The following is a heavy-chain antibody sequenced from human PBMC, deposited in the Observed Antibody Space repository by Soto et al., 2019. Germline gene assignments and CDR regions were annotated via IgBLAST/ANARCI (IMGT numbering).Heavy chain of an antibody. Sequence: SGALSLTCAVCGSSISSACYYWGWIRQHPGKALEGIGYIYYSGSTYYNPALKSRDSITVDTSKNHFSLERTTVPGADTAVYYWAQSYGDYVGNWFDPWGQGTLVTVSS. CDR3: AQSYGDYVGNWFDP. V-gene: IGHV4-31*11. D-gene: IGHD4-17*01. CDR1: GSSISSACYY. J-gene: IGHJ5*02. CDR2: IYYSGST.